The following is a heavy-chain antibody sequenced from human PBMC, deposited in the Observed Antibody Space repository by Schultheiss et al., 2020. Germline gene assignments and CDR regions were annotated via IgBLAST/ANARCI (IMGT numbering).Heavy chain of an antibody. V-gene: IGHV3-30*04. J-gene: IGHJ6*02. CDR1: GFTFSGSA. D-gene: IGHD3-10*01. Sequence: GGSLRLSCAASGFTFSGSAMHWVRQASGKGLEWVAVISYDGSNKYYADSVKGRFTISRDNSKNTLYLQMNSLRAEDTAVYYCAKDLYYGSGSYYRYYGMDVWGQGTTVTVYS. CDR2: ISYDGSNK. CDR3: AKDLYYGSGSYYRYYGMDV.